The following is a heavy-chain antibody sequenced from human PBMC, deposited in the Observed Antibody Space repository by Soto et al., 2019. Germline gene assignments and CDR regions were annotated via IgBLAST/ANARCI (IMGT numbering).Heavy chain of an antibody. J-gene: IGHJ6*02. CDR3: ARVYPGSGWPYHYYGMDC. CDR1: GFNFRRYW. Sequence: WGSLGVSCVASGFNFRRYWMSCVRQAPGKGLEWVADIKQDGSEKYYVDSVKDRFTISRDNAKDSLDRQMNSLRAEDSAVYYCARVYPGSGWPYHYYGMDCRGQGTTVTISS. D-gene: IGHD6-19*01. V-gene: IGHV3-7*01. CDR2: IKQDGSEK.